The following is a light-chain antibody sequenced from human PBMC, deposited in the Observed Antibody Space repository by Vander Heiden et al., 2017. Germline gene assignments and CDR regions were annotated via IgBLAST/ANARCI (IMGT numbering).Light chain of an antibody. CDR3: SSYTSNSPYV. CDR1: SSDVGRYDY. V-gene: IGLV2-14*03. Sequence: QSALTQPVPVSGPPGQSITISCTGTSSDVGRYDYVSWYQQHPDKAPKLIIYDVSHRPSGISTRFSGSKSGNTASLTISGLQADDEADYYCSSYTSNSPYVFGTGTKVTVL. CDR2: DVS. J-gene: IGLJ1*01.